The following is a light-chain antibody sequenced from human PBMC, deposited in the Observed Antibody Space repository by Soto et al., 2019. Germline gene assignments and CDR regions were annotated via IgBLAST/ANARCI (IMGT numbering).Light chain of an antibody. CDR1: QSVSSY. J-gene: IGKJ4*01. CDR3: QQRSNWLT. Sequence: EIVLTQSPATLSLSPGERATLSCRASQSVSSYLAWYQQKPGQAPRLLIYDASSRATGIPARFSGGGSGTDFTLTISSLEPEDFAVYYCQQRSNWLTFGGGTKVEI. V-gene: IGKV3-11*01. CDR2: DAS.